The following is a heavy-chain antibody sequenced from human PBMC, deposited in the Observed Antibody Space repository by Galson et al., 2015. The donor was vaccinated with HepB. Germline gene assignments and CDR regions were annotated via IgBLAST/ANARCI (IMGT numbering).Heavy chain of an antibody. Sequence: SLRLSCAASGFTFSSYAMSWVRQAPGKGLEWVSAISGSGGSTYYADSVKGRFTISRDNSKNTLYLQMNSLRAEDTAVYYCATWLFVVVTVPMHYWGQGTLVTVSS. J-gene: IGHJ4*02. V-gene: IGHV3-23*01. CDR2: ISGSGGST. D-gene: IGHD2-21*02. CDR1: GFTFSSYA. CDR3: ATWLFVVVTVPMHY.